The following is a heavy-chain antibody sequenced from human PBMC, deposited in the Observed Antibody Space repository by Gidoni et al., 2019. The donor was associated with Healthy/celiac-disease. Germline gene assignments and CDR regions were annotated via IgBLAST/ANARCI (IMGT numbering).Heavy chain of an antibody. J-gene: IGHJ2*01. CDR1: GASTSRGGYL. V-gene: IGHV4-30-2*01. CDR2: IYHSGST. CDR3: ARVYCGRTFYGDYEGNWYFDL. Sequence: QLQLQESGSGLVKPSQTLSLTCAVSGASTSRGGYLCSWIRQPPGKGLEWIGYIYHSGSTYYNPSLKSRVSISVDRSKNQFSLKLSSVTAADTAVYYCARVYCGRTFYGDYEGNWYFDLWGRGTLVTVSS. D-gene: IGHD4-17*01.